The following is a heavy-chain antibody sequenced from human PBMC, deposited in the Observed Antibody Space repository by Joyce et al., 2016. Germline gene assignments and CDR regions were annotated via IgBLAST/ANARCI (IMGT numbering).Heavy chain of an antibody. D-gene: IGHD4-11*01. J-gene: IGHJ3*02. CDR2: RSYGGTT. Sequence: QAQLRESGPGLVKPSETLSLTCSVSGDSVNDNDYLWGWVRQSPEKGLEWIGSRSYGGTTYYSPSLRGRVTLFVDASKNHFSLTLSSVTAADTAVYYCARQPLRATFYSVFDIWGQGTKVTVSS. CDR1: GDSVNDNDYL. CDR3: ARQPLRATFYSVFDI. V-gene: IGHV4-39*01.